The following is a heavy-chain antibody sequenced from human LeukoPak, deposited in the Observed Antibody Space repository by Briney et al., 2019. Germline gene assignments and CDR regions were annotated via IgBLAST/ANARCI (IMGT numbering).Heavy chain of an antibody. D-gene: IGHD2-2*01. J-gene: IGHJ4*02. CDR1: GYTFTSYD. CDR2: MNPNSGNT. CDR3: ARVYCSSTSCSFDY. V-gene: IGHV1-8*03. Sequence: ASVKVSCKAPGYTFTSYDINWVRQTTGQGLEWMGWMNPNSGNTGYAQKFQGRVTITRNTSISTAYMELSSLRSEDTAVYYCARVYCSSTSCSFDYWGQGTLVTVSS.